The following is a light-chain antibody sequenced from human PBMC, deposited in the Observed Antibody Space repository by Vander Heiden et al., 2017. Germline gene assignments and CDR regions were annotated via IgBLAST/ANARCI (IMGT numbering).Light chain of an antibody. V-gene: IGLV2-14*01. CDR1: SSDVGGYNY. CDR2: DVS. J-gene: IGLJ2*01. Sequence: SGLKQPATLSGTPGQSITISCTGTSSDVGGYNYVSWYQQHPGKAPKLMIYDVSNRPSGVSNRFSGSKSGNTAALTISGLQAEDEADYYCSSYTSSSTRVFGGGTKLTVL. CDR3: SSYTSSSTRV.